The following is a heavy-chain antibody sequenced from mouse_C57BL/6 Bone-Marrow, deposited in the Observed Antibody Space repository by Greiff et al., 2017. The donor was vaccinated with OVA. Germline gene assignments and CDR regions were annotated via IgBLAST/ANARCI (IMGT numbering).Heavy chain of an antibody. J-gene: IGHJ1*03. CDR1: GFNIKDDY. V-gene: IGHV14-4*01. CDR2: IDPENGDT. Sequence: VQLQQSGAELVRPGASVKLSCTASGFNIKDDYMHWVKQRPEQGLAWIGWIDPENGDTEYASKFQGKATITADTSSNTAYLQLSSLTSEDSAVYYCARGGDFDVWGTGTTVTVSS. CDR3: ARGGDFDV.